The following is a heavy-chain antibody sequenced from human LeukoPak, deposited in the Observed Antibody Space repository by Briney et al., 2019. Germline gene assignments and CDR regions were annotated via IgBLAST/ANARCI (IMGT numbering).Heavy chain of an antibody. CDR1: GGSVRDYY. J-gene: IGHJ4*02. CDR3: ASGDCSSTSCYVLNY. CDR2: IHHSGTT. V-gene: IGHV4-34*01. Sequence: SETLSLTCAVSGGSVRDYYWSWIRQPPGKGLEWIAEIHHSGTTKYNPSLESRVTISMDSSKNQFSLKLSSLTAADTAVYYCASGDCSSTSCYVLNYWGQGTLVTVSS. D-gene: IGHD2-2*01.